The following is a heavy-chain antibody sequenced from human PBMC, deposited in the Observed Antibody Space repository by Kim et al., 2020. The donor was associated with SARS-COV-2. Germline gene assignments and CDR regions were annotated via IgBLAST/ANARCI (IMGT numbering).Heavy chain of an antibody. V-gene: IGHV5-51*01. D-gene: IGHD6-19*01. CDR2: IYPGDSDT. J-gene: IGHJ6*02. CDR1: GYSFTSYW. CDR3: ASAVAGYYYYYGMDV. Sequence: GESLKISCKGSGYSFTSYWIGWVRQMPGKGLEWMGIIYPGDSDTRYSPSFQGQVTISADKSISTAYLQWSSLKASDTAMYYCASAVAGYYYYYGMDVWGQGTTVTVSS.